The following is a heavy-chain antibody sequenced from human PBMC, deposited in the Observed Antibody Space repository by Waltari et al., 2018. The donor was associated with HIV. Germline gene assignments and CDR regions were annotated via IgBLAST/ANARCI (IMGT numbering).Heavy chain of an antibody. CDR3: ARDRESTGHFTEGYFYGMDV. D-gene: IGHD2-21*01. CDR2: INTRNGKT. CDR1: GYTFNLYA. Sequence: QVQLVRSGGEVKQPGASVKVSCKAAGYTFNLYAFNWANTAPGTGLEWMEWINTRNGKTDYAPQFKGRIIMTRDTSTMTVYMEMKNLRTDDTANYYCARDRESTGHFTEGYFYGMDVWGQGTTVTVSS. V-gene: IGHV1-18*01. J-gene: IGHJ6*02.